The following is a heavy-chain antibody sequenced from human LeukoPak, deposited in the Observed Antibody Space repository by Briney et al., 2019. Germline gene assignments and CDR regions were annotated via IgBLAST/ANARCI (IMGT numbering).Heavy chain of an antibody. J-gene: IGHJ4*02. V-gene: IGHV3-30*02. Sequence: GGSLRLSCAASGFTFLSYGMHWVRQAPGKGLEWVAFIRYDGSNKYYADSVKGRFTISRDNSKNTLYLQMNSLRADDTAVYYCARDRLQPDYYFDYWGQGTLVTVSS. D-gene: IGHD1-1*01. CDR2: IRYDGSNK. CDR3: ARDRLQPDYYFDY. CDR1: GFTFLSYG.